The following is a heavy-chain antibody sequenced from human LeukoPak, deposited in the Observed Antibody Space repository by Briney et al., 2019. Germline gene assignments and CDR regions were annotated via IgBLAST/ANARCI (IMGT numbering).Heavy chain of an antibody. J-gene: IGHJ3*02. CDR3: ARYSPSTAMVTSDAFDI. Sequence: SETLSLTCAVYGGSFSGYYWSWIRQPPGKGLEWIGEINHSGSTNYNPSLKSRVTISVDTSKNQFSLKLSSVTAADTAVYYCARYSPSTAMVTSDAFDIWGQGTMVTVSS. CDR2: INHSGST. CDR1: GGSFSGYY. V-gene: IGHV4-34*01. D-gene: IGHD5-18*01.